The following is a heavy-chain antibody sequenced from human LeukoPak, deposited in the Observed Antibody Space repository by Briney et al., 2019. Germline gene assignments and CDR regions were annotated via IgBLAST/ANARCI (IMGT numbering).Heavy chain of an antibody. V-gene: IGHV3-15*01. D-gene: IGHD3-10*01. CDR3: TTFMVRGALNFDY. Sequence: GGSLRLSCAASGFTFSNAWMSWVRQAPGKGLEWVGRIKSKTDGGTTDYAAPVKGRFTISRDDSKNTLYLQMNSLKTEDTAVYYCTTFMVRGALNFDYWGQGTLVTVSS. J-gene: IGHJ4*02. CDR1: GFTFSNAW. CDR2: IKSKTDGGTT.